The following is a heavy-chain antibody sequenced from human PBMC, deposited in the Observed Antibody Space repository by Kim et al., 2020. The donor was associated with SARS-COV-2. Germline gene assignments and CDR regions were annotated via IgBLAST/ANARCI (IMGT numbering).Heavy chain of an antibody. V-gene: IGHV1-18*01. CDR1: GYTFTSYG. Sequence: ASVKVSCKASGYTFTSYGISWVRQAPGQGLEWMGWISAYNGNTNYAQKLQGRVTMTTDTSTSTAYMELRSLRSDDTAVYYCARDQDSSGWYSQYDYWGQGTLVTVSS. D-gene: IGHD6-19*01. CDR2: ISAYNGNT. CDR3: ARDQDSSGWYSQYDY. J-gene: IGHJ4*02.